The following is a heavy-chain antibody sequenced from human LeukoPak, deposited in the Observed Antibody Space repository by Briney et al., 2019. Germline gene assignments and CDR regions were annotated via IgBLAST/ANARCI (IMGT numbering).Heavy chain of an antibody. D-gene: IGHD3-22*01. CDR1: GGSISSGGYY. Sequence: PSETLSLICTVSGGSISSGGYYWSWIRQHPGKGLEWIGHIYYSGSTYYNPSLKSRVTISVDTSKNQFSLKLSSVTAADTAVYYCARGGYDSSGYSPVDYWGQGTLVTVSS. J-gene: IGHJ4*02. CDR2: IYYSGST. CDR3: ARGGYDSSGYSPVDY. V-gene: IGHV4-31*03.